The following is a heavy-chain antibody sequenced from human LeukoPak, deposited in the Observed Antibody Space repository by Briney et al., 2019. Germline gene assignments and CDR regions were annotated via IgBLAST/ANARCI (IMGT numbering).Heavy chain of an antibody. CDR3: ARDFSVYYGSGAPGWFDP. CDR1: GGTVSSGSYY. CDR2: IYYSGST. D-gene: IGHD3-10*01. Sequence: PSETLSLTCTVSGGTVSSGSYYWSWIRQPPGKGLEWIGCIYYSGSTNYNPSLKSRVTISVDTSKNQFSLKLSSVTAADTAVYYCARDFSVYYGSGAPGWFDPWGQGTLVTVSS. V-gene: IGHV4-61*01. J-gene: IGHJ5*02.